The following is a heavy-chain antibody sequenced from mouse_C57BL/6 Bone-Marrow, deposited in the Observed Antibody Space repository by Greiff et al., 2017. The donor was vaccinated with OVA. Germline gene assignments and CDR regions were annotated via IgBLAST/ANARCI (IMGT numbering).Heavy chain of an antibody. D-gene: IGHD1-1*01. J-gene: IGHJ1*03. CDR2: INPGSGGT. CDR1: GYAFTNYL. V-gene: IGHV1-54*01. Sequence: QVQLQQSGAELVRPGTSVKVSCKASGYAFTNYLIEWVKQRPGQGLEWIGVINPGSGGTNYNEKFKGKATLTADKSSSTAYMQLSSLTSEDSAVYFCARPYYYGRGYFDVWGTGTTVTVSS. CDR3: ARPYYYGRGYFDV.